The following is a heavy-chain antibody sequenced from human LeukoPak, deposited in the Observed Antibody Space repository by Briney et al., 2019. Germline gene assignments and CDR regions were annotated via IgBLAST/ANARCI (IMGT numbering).Heavy chain of an antibody. V-gene: IGHV4-4*07. D-gene: IGHD6-19*01. J-gene: IGHJ3*02. CDR3: ARVADHSSGWYGYAFDI. CDR2: IYTSGST. Sequence: PSETLSLACTVSGGSISSYYWSWIRQPAGKGLEWIGRIYTSGSTNYNPSLKSRVTMSVDTSKNQFSLKLSSVTAADTAVYYCARVADHSSGWYGYAFDIWGQGTMVTVSS. CDR1: GGSISSYY.